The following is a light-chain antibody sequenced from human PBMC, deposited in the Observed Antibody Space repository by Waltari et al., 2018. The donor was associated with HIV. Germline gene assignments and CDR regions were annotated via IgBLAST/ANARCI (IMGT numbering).Light chain of an antibody. J-gene: IGLJ2*01. CDR2: DVG. V-gene: IGLV2-23*02. CDR3: CAYAGPTGLSEV. Sequence: QSALTQPASVSGSPGQSITISCTGTSRAIGAYTYVSWYQQHPGKAPQLIIYDVGTRPSGVSDRFSGSKSGNTASLTISGLQSEDEADYHCCAYAGPTGLSEVFGGGTKLTVL. CDR1: SRAIGAYTY.